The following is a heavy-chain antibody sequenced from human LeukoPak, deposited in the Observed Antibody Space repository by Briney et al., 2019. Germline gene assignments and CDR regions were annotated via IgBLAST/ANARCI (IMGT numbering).Heavy chain of an antibody. D-gene: IGHD3-22*01. CDR1: RYTLTSYD. CDR2: VNPNSGNT. V-gene: IGHV1-8*01. CDR3: ARGPDSCGYCLAYYYMDV. Sequence: ASVKVSCKDSRYTLTSYDSNLVRQATGQGLEWMGWVNPNSGNTGYVQKLQGRVTMTRNTSISTAYMELSSLRSGDTAVYYCARGPDSCGYCLAYYYMDVWGKGTTVTVSS. J-gene: IGHJ6*03.